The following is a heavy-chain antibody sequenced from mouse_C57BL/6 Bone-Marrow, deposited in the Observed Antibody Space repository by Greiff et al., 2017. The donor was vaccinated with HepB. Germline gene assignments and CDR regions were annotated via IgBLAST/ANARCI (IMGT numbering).Heavy chain of an antibody. J-gene: IGHJ1*03. CDR3: AYYGSSYKDFDV. V-gene: IGHV1-55*01. D-gene: IGHD1-1*01. Sequence: VKLMESGAELVKPGASVKMSCKASGYTFTSYWITWVKQRPGQGLEWIGDIYPGSGSTNYNEKFKSKATLTVDTSSSTAYMQLSSLTSEDSAVYYCAYYGSSYKDFDVWGTGTTVTVSS. CDR1: GYTFTSYW. CDR2: IYPGSGST.